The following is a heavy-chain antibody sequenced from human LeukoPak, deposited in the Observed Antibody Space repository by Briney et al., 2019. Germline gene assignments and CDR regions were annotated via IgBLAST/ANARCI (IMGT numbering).Heavy chain of an antibody. CDR3: ASNGDYGLWYFQH. V-gene: IGHV4-34*01. D-gene: IGHD4-17*01. J-gene: IGHJ1*01. CDR2: INHSGGT. Sequence: SETLSLTCAVYGGSFSGYYWSWIRQPPGKGLEWIGEINHSGGTNYNPSLKSRVTISVDTSKNQFSLKLSSVTAADTAVYYCASNGDYGLWYFQHWGQGTLVTVSS. CDR1: GGSFSGYY.